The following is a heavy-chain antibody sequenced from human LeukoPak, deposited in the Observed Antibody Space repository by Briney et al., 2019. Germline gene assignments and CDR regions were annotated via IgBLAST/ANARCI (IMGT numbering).Heavy chain of an antibody. Sequence: QPGGSLRLSCAASGFTFSSYAMSWVRQAPGKGLEWVSAISGSGGSTYYADSVKGRFTISRDNSKNTLYLQMNSLRAEDTAVYYCAKDAPNYYDSSGYPPPFDYWGQGTLVTVSS. J-gene: IGHJ4*02. CDR1: GFTFSSYA. CDR3: AKDAPNYYDSSGYPPPFDY. D-gene: IGHD3-22*01. V-gene: IGHV3-23*01. CDR2: ISGSGGST.